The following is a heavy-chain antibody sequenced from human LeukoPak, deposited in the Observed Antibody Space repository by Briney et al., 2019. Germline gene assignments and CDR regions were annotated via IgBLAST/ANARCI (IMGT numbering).Heavy chain of an antibody. CDR2: IYYSGST. CDR3: ASLTKGDYYGMDV. Sequence: PSETLSLTCTVSGGSISSGGYYWSWIRQHPGKGLEWIGYIYYSGSTYYNPSLKSRVTISVDTSKNQFSLKLSSVTAADTAVYYCASLTKGDYYGMDVWGQGTTVTVSS. J-gene: IGHJ6*02. V-gene: IGHV4-31*03. CDR1: GGSISSGGYY. D-gene: IGHD3-3*01.